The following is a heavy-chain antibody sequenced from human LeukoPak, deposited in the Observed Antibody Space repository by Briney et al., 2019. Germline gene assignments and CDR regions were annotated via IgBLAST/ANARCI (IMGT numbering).Heavy chain of an antibody. V-gene: IGHV3-7*01. CDR3: ARAGSLWFGESKLDY. J-gene: IGHJ4*02. D-gene: IGHD3-10*01. CDR2: INQDGSEK. Sequence: GGSLRLSCAASGFTFGTYWMNWVRRAPGKGLEWVANINQDGSEKYYVDSVKGRFTISRDNTKNSLYLQMDSLRAEDTAVYYCARAGSLWFGESKLDYWGQGTLVTVSS. CDR1: GFTFGTYW.